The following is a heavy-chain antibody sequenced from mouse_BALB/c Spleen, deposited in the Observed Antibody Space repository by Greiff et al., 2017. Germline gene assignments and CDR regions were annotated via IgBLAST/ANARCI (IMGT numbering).Heavy chain of an antibody. J-gene: IGHJ2*01. Sequence: EVQGVESGGGLVKPGGSLKLSCAASGFAFSSYDMSWVRQTPEKRLEWVAYISSGGGSTYYPDTVKGRFTISRDNAKNTLYLQMSSLKSEDTAMYYCARLYYGLDYWGQGTTLTVSS. D-gene: IGHD1-2*01. CDR1: GFAFSSYD. CDR2: ISSGGGST. V-gene: IGHV5-12-1*01. CDR3: ARLYYGLDY.